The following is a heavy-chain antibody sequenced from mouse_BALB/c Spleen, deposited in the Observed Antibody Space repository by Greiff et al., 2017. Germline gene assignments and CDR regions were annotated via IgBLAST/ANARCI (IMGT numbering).Heavy chain of an antibody. J-gene: IGHJ3*01. V-gene: IGHV5-17*02. CDR2: ISSGSSTT. Sequence: EVNVVESGGGLVQPGGSRKLSCAASGFTFSSFGMHWVRQAPEKGLEWVASISSGSSTTYYADTVKGRFTISRDNPKNTLYLQMTSLRSEDTAMYYCAREDRYVPWFAYWGQGTLVTVSA. CDR3: AREDRYVPWFAY. CDR1: GFTFSSFG. D-gene: IGHD2-14*01.